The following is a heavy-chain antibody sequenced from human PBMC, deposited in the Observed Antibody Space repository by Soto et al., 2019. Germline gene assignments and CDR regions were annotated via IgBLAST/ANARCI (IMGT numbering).Heavy chain of an antibody. J-gene: IGHJ4*02. D-gene: IGHD3-22*01. V-gene: IGHV3-30-3*01. CDR1: GFTFSSYA. CDR3: AREIYDSSGDGYYFDY. Sequence: GGSLRLSCAASGFTFSSYAMHWVRQAPGKGLEWVAVISYDGSNKYYADSVKGRFTISRDNSKNTLYLQMNSLRAEDTAVYYCAREIYDSSGDGYYFDYWGQGTLVTVSS. CDR2: ISYDGSNK.